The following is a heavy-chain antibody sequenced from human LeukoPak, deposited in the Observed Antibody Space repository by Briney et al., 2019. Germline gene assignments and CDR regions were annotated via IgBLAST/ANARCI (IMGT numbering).Heavy chain of an antibody. Sequence: SETLSLTCNVSGDSITSGGFYWAWIRQSPGKGLEWIGNVYYSGTNQYNPSLKGWVTISMDMSKNQFSLNLNSVSVTDTAIYYCARRDYAAWFDPWGQGTLVTVSS. CDR3: ARRDYAAWFDP. D-gene: IGHD4/OR15-4a*01. J-gene: IGHJ5*02. V-gene: IGHV4-39*01. CDR2: VYYSGTN. CDR1: GDSITSGGFY.